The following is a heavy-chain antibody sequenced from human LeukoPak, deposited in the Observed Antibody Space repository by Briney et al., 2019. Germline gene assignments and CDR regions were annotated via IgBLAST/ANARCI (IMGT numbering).Heavy chain of an antibody. CDR3: AGYSSTFYFYYGMDF. J-gene: IGHJ6*02. D-gene: IGHD2-2*01. CDR2: IYYSGST. V-gene: IGHV4-59*02. Sequence: SETLSLTCTVSGGSVSSYYWSWIRQPPGKGLEWVGYIYYSGSTNYSPSLKSRATISVDTSKNQFSLNLSSVTPADTTVYYCAGYSSTFYFYYGMDFWGQGTTVTVSS. CDR1: GGSVSSYY.